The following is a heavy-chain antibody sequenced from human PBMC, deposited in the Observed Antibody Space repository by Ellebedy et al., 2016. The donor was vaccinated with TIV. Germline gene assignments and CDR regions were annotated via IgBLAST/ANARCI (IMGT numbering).Heavy chain of an antibody. Sequence: GESLKISCTASGFTVTSNYMNWIRQAPGKGLEWVSVTYSGGTTYYADSVKGRFTISRDNSRNTLFLQMSSLRAEDTAVYYCAKDSAWTFGDDWFDPWGQGTLVTVSS. CDR2: TYSGGTT. J-gene: IGHJ5*02. CDR1: GFTVTSNY. D-gene: IGHD4-17*01. V-gene: IGHV3-53*01. CDR3: AKDSAWTFGDDWFDP.